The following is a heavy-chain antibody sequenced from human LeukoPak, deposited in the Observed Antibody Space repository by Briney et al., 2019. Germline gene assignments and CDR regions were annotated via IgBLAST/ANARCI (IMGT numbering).Heavy chain of an antibody. CDR3: AKDYYYYYMDV. Sequence: PGGTLRLSCAASGFTFSSYGMSWVRQAPGKGLEWVSTISGSGGSTYYADSVKGRFTISRDNSKNTLYLQMNSLRAEDTAVFYCAKDYYYYYMDVWGKGTTVTVSS. CDR2: ISGSGGST. CDR1: GFTFSSYG. V-gene: IGHV3-23*01. J-gene: IGHJ6*03.